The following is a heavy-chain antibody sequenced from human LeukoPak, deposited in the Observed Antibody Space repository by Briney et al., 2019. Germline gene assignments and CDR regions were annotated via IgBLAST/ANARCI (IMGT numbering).Heavy chain of an antibody. CDR2: IYSGGST. J-gene: IGHJ4*02. Sequence: GGSLRLSCAASGFTVSSNYMSWVRQAPGKGLEWVSVIYSGGSTYYADSVKGRFTISRDNSKNTVYLQMNSPGVEDTARYYCARDNAPAGGGLDYWGQGTLVTVSS. CDR1: GFTVSSNY. D-gene: IGHD2-2*01. CDR3: ARDNAPAGGGLDY. V-gene: IGHV3-53*01.